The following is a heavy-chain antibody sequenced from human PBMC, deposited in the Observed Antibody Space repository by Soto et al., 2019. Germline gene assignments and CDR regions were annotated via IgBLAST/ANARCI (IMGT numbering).Heavy chain of an antibody. V-gene: IGHV1-18*04. CDR3: ARHDVVVQSAIPEFDP. Sequence: ASVKVSCKASGYTFNMYGITWVRQAPGQGLEWMGWISAYNGNTNYAQKLQGRVTMTTDTSTSTAYMELRSLRSDDTAVYYCARHDVVVQSAIPEFDPWGRVNLVTVSS. CDR2: ISAYNGNT. J-gene: IGHJ5*02. CDR1: GYTFNMYG. D-gene: IGHD2-2*02.